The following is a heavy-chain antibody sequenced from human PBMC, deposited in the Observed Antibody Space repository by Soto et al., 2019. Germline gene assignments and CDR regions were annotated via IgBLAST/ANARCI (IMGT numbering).Heavy chain of an antibody. CDR1: GGSISSSSYY. J-gene: IGHJ6*02. D-gene: IGHD3-22*01. Sequence: QLQLQESGPGLVKPSETLSLTCTVSGGSISSSSYYWGWIRQPPGKGLEWIGSIYYSGSTYYNPSLKSRVTISVDTPKNQFALKLSSVTAADTAVYYCARRGRGSYDSSGYPPFTGYYGMDVWGQGTTVTVSS. CDR2: IYYSGST. CDR3: ARRGRGSYDSSGYPPFTGYYGMDV. V-gene: IGHV4-39*01.